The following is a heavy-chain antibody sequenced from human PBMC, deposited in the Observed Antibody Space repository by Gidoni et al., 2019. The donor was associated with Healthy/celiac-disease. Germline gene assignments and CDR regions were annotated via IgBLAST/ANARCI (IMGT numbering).Heavy chain of an antibody. D-gene: IGHD6-13*01. CDR1: GFTFSSYA. J-gene: IGHJ3*02. CDR2: TSYDGSNK. V-gene: IGHV3-30*04. Sequence: QVQLVESGGGVVQPGRPLRLSCAASGFTFSSYALHWVRQAPGKGLEWVAVTSYDGSNKYYADSVKGRFTISRDNSKNTLFLQVNSLRAEDTAVYYCARDWLWIGAAAGMGGAFDIWGQGTMVTVSS. CDR3: ARDWLWIGAAAGMGGAFDI.